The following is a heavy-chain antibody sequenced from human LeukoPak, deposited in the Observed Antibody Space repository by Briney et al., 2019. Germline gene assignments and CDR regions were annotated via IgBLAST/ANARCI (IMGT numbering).Heavy chain of an antibody. J-gene: IGHJ3*02. CDR2: IKQDGSEK. D-gene: IGHD1-26*01. V-gene: IGHV3-7*01. CDR3: ARAILGELPDAFDI. CDR1: GFTFSSYW. Sequence: GGSLRLSCAASGFTFSSYWMSWVRQAPGKGLEGVANIKQDGSEKYYVDSVKGRFTISRDNAKNSLYLQMNSLRAEDTAVYYCARAILGELPDAFDIWGQGTMVTVSS.